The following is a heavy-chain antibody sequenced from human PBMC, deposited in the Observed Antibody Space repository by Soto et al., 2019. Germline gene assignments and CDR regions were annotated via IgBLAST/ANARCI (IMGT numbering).Heavy chain of an antibody. CDR3: AKLDFDY. Sequence: GGSLRLSCAASGFTFSNHGMSWVRQAPGKGLEWVSRISSSGDSTDYADSVKGRFTVSRDNSKNTLYLQMDSLRADDTAVYYCAKLDFDYWGQGTLVTVSS. CDR2: ISSSGDST. V-gene: IGHV3-23*01. CDR1: GFTFSNHG. J-gene: IGHJ4*02.